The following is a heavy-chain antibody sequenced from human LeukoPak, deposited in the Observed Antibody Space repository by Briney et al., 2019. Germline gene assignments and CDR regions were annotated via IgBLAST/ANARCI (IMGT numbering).Heavy chain of an antibody. CDR3: AKGAGPPWFDP. Sequence: TSETLSLTCTVSNGSISSDTYFWSWIRQPAGKGLEWIGLMSSGGISTYSPSLKSRVTISIDTSRNQFSMNLNSVTAADTAVYYCAKGAGPPWFDPWGQGTLVTVSS. V-gene: IGHV4-61*02. J-gene: IGHJ5*02. D-gene: IGHD6-19*01. CDR1: NGSISSDTYF. CDR2: MSSGGIS.